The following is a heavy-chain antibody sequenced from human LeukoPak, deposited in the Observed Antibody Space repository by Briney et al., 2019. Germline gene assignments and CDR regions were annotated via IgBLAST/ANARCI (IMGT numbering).Heavy chain of an antibody. Sequence: SVKLSCKASGGTFSSYAISWVRQAPGQGLEWMGGIIPIFGTANYAQKFQGRVTITADESTSTAYMELSSLRSEDTAVYYCAREDIVVVPAASNWYFDLWGRGTLVTVSS. V-gene: IGHV1-69*01. CDR3: AREDIVVVPAASNWYFDL. D-gene: IGHD2-2*01. J-gene: IGHJ2*01. CDR2: IIPIFGTA. CDR1: GGTFSSYA.